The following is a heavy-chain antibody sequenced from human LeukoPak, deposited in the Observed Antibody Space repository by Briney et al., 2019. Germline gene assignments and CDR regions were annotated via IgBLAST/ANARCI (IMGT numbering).Heavy chain of an antibody. V-gene: IGHV4-34*01. Sequence: SETLSLTCAVYGGSFSGYYWRWIRQPPGKGLEWIGEINHRGSTNYSPSLKSRITISVDTPKNQFSLKLSSVTAADTAVYYCARVGYYGRPLDYWGQGTLVTVSS. J-gene: IGHJ4*02. D-gene: IGHD3-10*01. CDR3: ARVGYYGRPLDY. CDR2: INHRGST. CDR1: GGSFSGYY.